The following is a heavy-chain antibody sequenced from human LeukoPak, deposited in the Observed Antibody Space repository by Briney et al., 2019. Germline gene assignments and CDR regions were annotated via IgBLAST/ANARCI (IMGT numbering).Heavy chain of an antibody. CDR1: GDSISNYC. CDR3: ARFPLGAEYRHYFNMDV. J-gene: IGHJ6*03. D-gene: IGHD2-2*01. Sequence: SETLSLTCAVSGDSISNYCWSWIRQPPGKGLEWIGCIYYSGTTYYKPSLKTRVTISVDTSKKQFSLKLSSATAADTAVYYCARFPLGAEYRHYFNMDVWGKGTTVTVSS. CDR2: IYYSGTT. V-gene: IGHV4-59*01.